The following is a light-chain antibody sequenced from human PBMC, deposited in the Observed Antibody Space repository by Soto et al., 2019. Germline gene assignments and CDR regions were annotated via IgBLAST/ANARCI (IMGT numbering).Light chain of an antibody. CDR2: KAS. Sequence: DIQMTQSPSTLSASVGDRVTITCRASQSISSWLAWYQQKPGKAPKLLIYKASSLESGVPSRFSGSGSGTEFTLTISSLLPDVFAIYYCQQYNTYWTFGQGTKVEIK. CDR3: QQYNTYWT. V-gene: IGKV1-5*03. CDR1: QSISSW. J-gene: IGKJ1*01.